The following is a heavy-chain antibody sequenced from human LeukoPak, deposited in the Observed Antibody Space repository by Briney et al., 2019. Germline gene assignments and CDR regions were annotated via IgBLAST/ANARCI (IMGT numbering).Heavy chain of an antibody. D-gene: IGHD3-3*01. V-gene: IGHV3-30*18. J-gene: IGHJ5*02. CDR2: ISYDGSNI. Sequence: GGPLTLFCGASGFTFSSYRMHWPPQAPGKALEGVADISYDGSNIYYAGSVKGRYTISRDNSKNTLYLQMNSLRAEDTAVYYCAKSNLFLEWLDWFDPWGQGTLVTVSS. CDR1: GFTFSSYR. CDR3: AKSNLFLEWLDWFDP.